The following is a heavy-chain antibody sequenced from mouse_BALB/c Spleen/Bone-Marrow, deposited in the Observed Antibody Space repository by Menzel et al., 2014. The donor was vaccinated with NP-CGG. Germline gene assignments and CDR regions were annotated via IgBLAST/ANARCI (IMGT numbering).Heavy chain of an antibody. CDR1: GFDFSRFW. V-gene: IGHV4-1*02. Sequence: EVQLQQSGGGLVQPGGSLKLSCAASGFDFSRFWMSWVRQAPGKGLEWIGEINPDSSTINYTPSLKDKSIISRDNSKSTLYLKMSKVRSEDAALYYCARLGYYGSFAFWGQGTLVTVSA. J-gene: IGHJ3*01. D-gene: IGHD1-2*01. CDR3: ARLGYYGSFAF. CDR2: INPDSSTI.